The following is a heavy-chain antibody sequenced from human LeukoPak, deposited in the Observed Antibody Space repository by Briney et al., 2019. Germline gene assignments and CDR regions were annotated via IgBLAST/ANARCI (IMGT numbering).Heavy chain of an antibody. CDR2: IYDDGTT. CDR3: ARGPYSSGWSQLDY. Sequence: GGSLRLSCAASGFTFSSYWMHWVRQAPGKGLEWVSIIYDDGTTYYADSVKGRFTISRDNSKNTLNLQMNSLRADDTAVYYCARGPYSSGWSQLDYWGQGTLVTVSS. V-gene: IGHV3-53*01. D-gene: IGHD6-19*01. CDR1: GFTFSSYW. J-gene: IGHJ4*02.